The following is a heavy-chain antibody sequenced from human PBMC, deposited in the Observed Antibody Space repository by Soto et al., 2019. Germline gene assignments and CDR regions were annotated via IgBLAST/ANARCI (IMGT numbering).Heavy chain of an antibody. Sequence: GGSLRLSYAASGFTFSSYAMSWVRQAPGKGLEWVSAISTSGGSTYYADSVKGRFTISRDNSKNTLYLQMNSLRAEDTAVYYCAIDMWPQYERLAPFDYSGQGTLVTVAS. CDR2: ISTSGGST. D-gene: IGHD6-25*01. V-gene: IGHV3-23*01. J-gene: IGHJ4*02. CDR3: AIDMWPQYERLAPFDY. CDR1: GFTFSSYA.